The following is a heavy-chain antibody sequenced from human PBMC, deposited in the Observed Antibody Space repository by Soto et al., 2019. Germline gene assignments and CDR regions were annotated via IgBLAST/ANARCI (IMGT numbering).Heavy chain of an antibody. CDR3: ARDLRGVIIKTYYYYGMDV. J-gene: IGHJ6*02. CDR1: GFTVSSNY. CDR2: IYSGGST. V-gene: IGHV3-53*01. Sequence: PGGSLRLSCAASGFTVSSNYMSWVRQAPGKGLEWVSVIYSGGSTYYADSVKGRFTISRDNSKNTLYLQMNSLRAEDTAVYYCARDLRGVIIKTYYYYGMDVWGQGTTVTVSS. D-gene: IGHD3-10*01.